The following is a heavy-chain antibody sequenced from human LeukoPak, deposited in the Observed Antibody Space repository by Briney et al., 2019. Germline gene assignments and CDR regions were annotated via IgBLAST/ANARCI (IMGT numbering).Heavy chain of an antibody. D-gene: IGHD2-15*01. J-gene: IGHJ4*02. CDR2: ISSSSSYT. CDR1: GFIFSDYY. Sequence: PGGSLRLSCAAAGFIFSDYYMSWLRQAPGKGLEWISYISSSSSYTKYADSVKGRFTISRDNAKNSLYLQMNSLRVEDTAVYYCARDPRYCSGGSCYSVWVQVADSWGQGTLVTVSS. V-gene: IGHV3-11*06. CDR3: ARDPRYCSGGSCYSVWVQVADS.